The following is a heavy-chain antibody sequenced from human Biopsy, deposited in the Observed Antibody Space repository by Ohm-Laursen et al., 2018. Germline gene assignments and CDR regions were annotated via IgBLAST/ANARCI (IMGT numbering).Heavy chain of an antibody. D-gene: IGHD2/OR15-2a*01. CDR3: ARATNSTGWPYYYFYGMDV. CDR1: GGSISSDY. CDR2: IYYSGST. Sequence: SQTLSLTCTAPGGSISSDYWSWIRQTPGKGLEWIGYIYYSGSTNYNPSLKSRVTISVDTSKNQFSLRLNSVTAADTAVYYCARATNSTGWPYYYFYGMDVWGQGTTVTVSS. V-gene: IGHV4-59*01. J-gene: IGHJ6*02.